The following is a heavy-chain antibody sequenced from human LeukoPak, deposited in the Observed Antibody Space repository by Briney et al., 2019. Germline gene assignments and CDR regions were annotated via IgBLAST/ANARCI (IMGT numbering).Heavy chain of an antibody. V-gene: IGHV3-30*18. Sequence: GGSLRLSCAAPGFTFSSYGMHWVRQAPGKGLEWVAVISYDGSNMYYADSVKGRFTISRDNSKNTHFLQMNSLRAEDTAVYYCAKDLVAAAGNYYYYGMDVWGKGTTVTVSS. CDR2: ISYDGSNM. J-gene: IGHJ6*04. D-gene: IGHD6-13*01. CDR3: AKDLVAAAGNYYYYGMDV. CDR1: GFTFSSYG.